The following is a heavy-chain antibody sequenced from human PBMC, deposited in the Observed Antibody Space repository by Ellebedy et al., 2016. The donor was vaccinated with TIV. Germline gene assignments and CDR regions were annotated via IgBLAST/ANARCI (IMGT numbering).Heavy chain of an antibody. CDR2: IDPNSGGT. Sequence: ASVKVSCXASGYIFSDDYMHWVRQAPGRGLEWMGWIDPNSGGTNYAQKFLGRVTMTRDTSISTAYMELSRLKSDDTAVYYCARGGPYYDSGGYIYYFDYWGQGSLVTVSS. CDR1: GYIFSDDY. J-gene: IGHJ4*02. V-gene: IGHV1-2*02. CDR3: ARGGPYYDSGGYIYYFDY. D-gene: IGHD3-22*01.